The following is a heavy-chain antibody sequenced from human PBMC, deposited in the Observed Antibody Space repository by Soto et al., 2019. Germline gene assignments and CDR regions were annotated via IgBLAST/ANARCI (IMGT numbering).Heavy chain of an antibody. J-gene: IGHJ4*02. CDR2: VSTNNADT. CDR3: ARELSTDSSAYCAFAY. Sequence: ASVNVSCKTSGYTFTAYGLAWLRQAPGQRPEWMGWVSTNNADTNYAQKFQGRVSMTSDRSTTTTYVELRSLRSDDTAIYYCARELSTDSSAYCAFAYWGEGTIVNVSS. D-gene: IGHD3-22*01. V-gene: IGHV1-18*01. CDR1: GYTFTAYG.